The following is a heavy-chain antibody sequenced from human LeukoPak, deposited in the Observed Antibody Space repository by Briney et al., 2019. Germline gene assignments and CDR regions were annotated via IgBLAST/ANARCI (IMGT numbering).Heavy chain of an antibody. J-gene: IGHJ4*02. CDR3: TTLQRGFSYGPFDY. D-gene: IGHD5-18*01. CDR2: INTDGRIT. Sequence: GGSLRLSCAASGFTFSSYWMHWVRQAPGKGLVWVSRINTDGRITNYADSVKGRFTISRDNAKNTLFLQMNSLRVEDTAVYYCTTLQRGFSYGPFDYWGQGTLVTVSS. CDR1: GFTFSSYW. V-gene: IGHV3-74*01.